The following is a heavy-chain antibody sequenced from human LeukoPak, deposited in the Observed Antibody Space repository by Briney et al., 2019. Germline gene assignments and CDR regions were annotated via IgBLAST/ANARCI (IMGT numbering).Heavy chain of an antibody. CDR2: ISGGGGST. CDR1: GFTFNSYA. J-gene: IGHJ4*02. D-gene: IGHD2-21*02. Sequence: GGSLRLSCAASGFTFNSYAMSWVRQAPGKGLEWVSAISGGGGSTYYADSVKGRFTISRDNSKNTLYLQMNSLRAEDTAVYYCAKALVVVVTAISFDYWGQGTLVTVSS. V-gene: IGHV3-23*01. CDR3: AKALVVVVTAISFDY.